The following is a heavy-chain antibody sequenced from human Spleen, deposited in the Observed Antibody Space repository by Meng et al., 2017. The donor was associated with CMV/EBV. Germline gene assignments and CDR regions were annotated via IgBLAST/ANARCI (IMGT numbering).Heavy chain of an antibody. Sequence: GGSLRLSCAASGFLFSSYAINWVRQAPGKGLEWVAIISYDGSREYYIDSVKGRFTISRDNSKNTVYLQMNSLRAEDTAVYYCARDSSYQDFWSGYETGYYGMDVWGQGTTVTVSS. D-gene: IGHD3-3*01. CDR2: ISYDGSRE. CDR1: GFLFSSYA. J-gene: IGHJ6*02. V-gene: IGHV3-30-3*01. CDR3: ARDSSYQDFWSGYETGYYGMDV.